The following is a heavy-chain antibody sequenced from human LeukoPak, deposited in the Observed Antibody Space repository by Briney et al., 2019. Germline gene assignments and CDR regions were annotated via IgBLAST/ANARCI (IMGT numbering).Heavy chain of an antibody. J-gene: IGHJ4*02. V-gene: IGHV4-61*01. D-gene: IGHD6-13*01. CDR3: ARGGFPSQQTEQQLARGYFDY. CDR2: INHSGST. CDR1: GGSVSSGSYY. Sequence: SETLSLTCTVSGGSVSSGSYYWSWIRQPPGKGLEWIGEINHSGSTNYNPSLKSRVTISVDTSKNQFSLKLSSVTAADTAVYYCARGGFPSQQTEQQLARGYFDYWGQGTLVTVSS.